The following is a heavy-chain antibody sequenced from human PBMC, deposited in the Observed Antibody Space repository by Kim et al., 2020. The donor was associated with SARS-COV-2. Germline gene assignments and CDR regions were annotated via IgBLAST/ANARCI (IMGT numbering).Heavy chain of an antibody. CDR1: GYTFTSYG. Sequence: ASVKVSCKASGYTFTSYGISWVRQAPGQGLEWMGWISAYNGNTNYAQKLQGRVTMTTDTSTSTAYMELRSLRSDDTAVYYCARDDELYSGYDLGYWGQGTLVTVSS. CDR3: ARDDELYSGYDLGY. V-gene: IGHV1-18*01. CDR2: ISAYNGNT. D-gene: IGHD5-12*01. J-gene: IGHJ4*02.